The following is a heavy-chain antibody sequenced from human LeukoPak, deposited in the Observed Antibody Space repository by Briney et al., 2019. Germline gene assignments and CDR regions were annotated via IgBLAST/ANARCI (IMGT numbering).Heavy chain of an antibody. CDR1: GYSFTSYW. CDR3: ARHVPGGYSSVWYRPGAFDI. D-gene: IGHD6-19*01. V-gene: IGHV5-51*01. Sequence: GESLKISCKGSGYSFTSYWIGWVRQMPGKGLEWMGIIYPGDSDTRYSPSFQGQVTISADKSISTAYLQWSSLKASDTAMYYCARHVPGGYSSVWYRPGAFDIWGQGTMVTVSS. J-gene: IGHJ3*02. CDR2: IYPGDSDT.